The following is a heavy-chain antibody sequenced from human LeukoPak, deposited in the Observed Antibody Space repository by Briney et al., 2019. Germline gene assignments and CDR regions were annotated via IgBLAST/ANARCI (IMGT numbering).Heavy chain of an antibody. CDR3: ARGVRDVLQTLTAGYYSDY. V-gene: IGHV3-30-3*01. J-gene: IGHJ4*02. Sequence: GRSLRLSCAASGFTFSSYAMHWVRQAPGKGLEWVAVISYDGSNKYYADSVKGRFTISRDNSKNTLYLQMNSLRAEDTAVYYCARGVRDVLQTLTAGYYSDYWGQGTLVTVSS. CDR2: ISYDGSNK. D-gene: IGHD5-24*01. CDR1: GFTFSSYA.